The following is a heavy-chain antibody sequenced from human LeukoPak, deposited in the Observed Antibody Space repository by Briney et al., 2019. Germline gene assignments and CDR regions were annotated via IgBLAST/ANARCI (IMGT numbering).Heavy chain of an antibody. V-gene: IGHV3-30*18. Sequence: PGGSLRLSCAASGFTFSSYGMHWVRQAPGKGLEWVAVISYDGSNKYYADSVKGRFTISRDNSKNTLYLQMNSQRAEDTAVYYCAKDTGGYYFDYWGQGTLVTVSS. CDR2: ISYDGSNK. CDR3: AKDTGGYYFDY. CDR1: GFTFSSYG. J-gene: IGHJ4*02. D-gene: IGHD1-14*01.